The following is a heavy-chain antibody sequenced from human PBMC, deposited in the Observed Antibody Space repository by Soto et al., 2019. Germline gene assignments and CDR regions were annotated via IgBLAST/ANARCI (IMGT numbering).Heavy chain of an antibody. CDR3: AMVDNYVTPTPQDV. J-gene: IGHJ6*02. V-gene: IGHV1-18*01. CDR1: GYIFVNYG. CDR2: ISPYSGNT. Sequence: QVQLVQSGDEVRKPGSSVKVSCKASGYIFVNYGIAWVRQAPGQGLEWMGWISPYSGNTHYASKVQGRLPMTTDTATGTAYLALGSLTSGATAVYYCAMVDNYVTPTPQDVWGQGTTVTVSS. D-gene: IGHD3-16*01.